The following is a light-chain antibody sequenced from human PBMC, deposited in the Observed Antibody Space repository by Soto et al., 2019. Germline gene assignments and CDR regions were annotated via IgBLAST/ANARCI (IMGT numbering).Light chain of an antibody. CDR3: CSFAGTYTLALYV. V-gene: IGLV2-11*01. J-gene: IGLJ1*01. CDR2: GIS. Sequence: QSALTQPRSVSGSPGQSVTISCTGTSSDVGGYNYVSWYQQHPGKAPKLMIYGISTRPPGVPDRFSGSKSGNTASLTISGLQADDEADYYCCSFAGTYTLALYVFGTGTKLTVL. CDR1: SSDVGGYNY.